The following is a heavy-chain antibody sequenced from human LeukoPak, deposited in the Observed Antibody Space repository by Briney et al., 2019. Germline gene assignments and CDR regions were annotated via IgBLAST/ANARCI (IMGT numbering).Heavy chain of an antibody. CDR1: GGSISSGGYS. V-gene: IGHV4-30-2*01. Sequence: SQTLSLTCAVSGGSISSGGYSWSWIRQPSGKGLEWIGYIYHSGSTYYNPSLKSRVTISVDRSKNQFSLKLSSVTAADTAVYYCARAGYYYGMDVWGQGTTVTVSS. CDR2: IYHSGST. CDR3: ARAGYYYGMDV. J-gene: IGHJ6*02.